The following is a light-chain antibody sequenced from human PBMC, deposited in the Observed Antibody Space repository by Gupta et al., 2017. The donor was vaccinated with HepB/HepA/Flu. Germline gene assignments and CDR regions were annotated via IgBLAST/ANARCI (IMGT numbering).Light chain of an antibody. CDR3: QQDNSYSGT. Sequence: DIQMTQSPSALSASVGDRVTITCRASQSISSWLAWYQQKPGKAPKLLLYKASSLESGVPSRFSGSGSGTEFTLTISSLQPDDFATYYCQQDNSYSGTFGQGTKLEIK. CDR1: QSISSW. J-gene: IGKJ1*01. V-gene: IGKV1-5*03. CDR2: KAS.